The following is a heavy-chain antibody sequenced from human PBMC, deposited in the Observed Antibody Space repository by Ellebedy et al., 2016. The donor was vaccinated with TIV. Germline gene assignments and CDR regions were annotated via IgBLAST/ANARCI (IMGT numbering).Heavy chain of an antibody. CDR3: ARRASYGDYAVQVNPWFDP. J-gene: IGHJ5*02. Sequence: GESLKISCAASGFSFRSYWMTWVRQAPGKGLEWVAKISQEGDAVFYVASVKGRFTISRDNAKNSLILQMNSLRVEDTAVYDCARRASYGDYAVQVNPWFDPWGQGTLVTVSS. CDR2: ISQEGDAV. CDR1: GFSFRSYW. D-gene: IGHD4-17*01. V-gene: IGHV3-7*01.